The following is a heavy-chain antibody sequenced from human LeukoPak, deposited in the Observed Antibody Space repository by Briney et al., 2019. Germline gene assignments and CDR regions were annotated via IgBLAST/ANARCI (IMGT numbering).Heavy chain of an antibody. CDR2: VYASGGT. CDR3: ARGPLLDSYYYYYMDV. V-gene: IGHV4-61*02. CDR1: GDSISSGDFY. Sequence: SETLSLTCTVSGDSISSGDFYWSWIRQPAGRGLEWIGRVYASGGTNYKSSLKSRVIILVDTSNNQFSLKLSSVTAADTAAYYCARGPLLDSYYYYYMDVWGKGTTVTISS. J-gene: IGHJ6*03.